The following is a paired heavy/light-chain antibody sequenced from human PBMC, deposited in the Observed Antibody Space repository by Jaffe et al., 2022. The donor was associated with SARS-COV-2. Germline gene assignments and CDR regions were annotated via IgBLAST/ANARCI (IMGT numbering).Heavy chain of an antibody. CDR3: ARGRGYCGGGRCYFYGMDV. J-gene: IGHJ6*02. Sequence: QGQLEESGGGVVQPGRSLRLSCAASGFTFTNYAMHWVRQAPGKGLEWVAVTSYDGSNRYLADSVKGRFTISRDNSENTLYLQMNSLRADDTAVYYCARGRGYCGGGRCYFYGMDVWGQGTTVTVS. V-gene: IGHV3-30-3*01. CDR2: TSYDGSNR. D-gene: IGHD2-15*01. CDR1: GFTFTNYA.
Light chain of an antibody. V-gene: IGKV1-33*01. Sequence: DIQMTQSPSSLSASVGDRVTITCQASQDISNYLNWYQQKPGKAPKLLIYDASNLETGVPSRFSGSGSGTDFSFTIGSLQPEDIATYYCQHYHNLPPLTFGGGTKVEIK. J-gene: IGKJ4*01. CDR2: DAS. CDR1: QDISNY. CDR3: QHYHNLPPLT.